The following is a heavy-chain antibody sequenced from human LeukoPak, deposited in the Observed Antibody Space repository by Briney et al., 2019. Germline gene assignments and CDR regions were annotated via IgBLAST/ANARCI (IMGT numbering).Heavy chain of an antibody. V-gene: IGHV3-9*01. CDR3: AKDTLRCSSTTCPTRGFDI. CDR2: ISWNSGRV. Sequence: GGSLRLSCAASGFTFDDYAMYWVRQAPGKGLEWVSGISWNSGRVGYADSVKGRFTISRDNAKKSLYLQMNSLRAEDTALYYCAKDTLRCSSTTCPTRGFDIRGQGTMVTVSS. CDR1: GFTFDDYA. D-gene: IGHD2-2*01. J-gene: IGHJ3*02.